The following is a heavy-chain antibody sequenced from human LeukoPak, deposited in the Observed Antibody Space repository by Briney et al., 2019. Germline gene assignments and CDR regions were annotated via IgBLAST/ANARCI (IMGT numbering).Heavy chain of an antibody. CDR2: IHHSGAT. CDR3: ARDKGVERLGGVYFDS. CDR1: GDSLNTYY. Sequence: SETLSLTCTVSGDSLNTYYWDWIRQPAGKGLEWIGRIHHSGATNYNPPLKSRVTMSVDTSKNQFSLILRSVTAADTAVYYCARDKGVERLGGVYFDSWGQGTLVIVSS. V-gene: IGHV4-4*07. D-gene: IGHD1-26*01. J-gene: IGHJ4*02.